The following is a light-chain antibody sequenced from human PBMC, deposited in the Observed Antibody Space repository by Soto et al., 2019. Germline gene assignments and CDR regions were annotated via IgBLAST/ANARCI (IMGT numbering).Light chain of an antibody. CDR3: QQYDRYSWT. Sequence: DIQMTQSPSTLSASVGDRVTITCRASQSISSWLAWYQQKPGKAPKLLIYKASSLESGVPSRFSGSGSGTGFTLTISSLQPDEFATYYCQQYDRYSWTFGQGTKVEIK. CDR1: QSISSW. V-gene: IGKV1-5*03. CDR2: KAS. J-gene: IGKJ1*01.